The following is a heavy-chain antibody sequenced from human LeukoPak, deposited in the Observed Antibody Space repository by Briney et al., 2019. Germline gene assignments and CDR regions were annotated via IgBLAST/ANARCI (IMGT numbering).Heavy chain of an antibody. J-gene: IGHJ5*02. CDR2: INHSGST. D-gene: IGHD6-13*01. V-gene: IGHV4-34*01. CDR1: GGSFSGYY. Sequence: SETLSLTCAVYGGSFSGYYWSWIRQPPGKGLEWIGEINHSGSTNYNPSLKSRVTISVDTSKNQFSLKPSSVTAADTAVYYCARGRARGYSTVGWFDPWGQGTLVTVSS. CDR3: ARGRARGYSTVGWFDP.